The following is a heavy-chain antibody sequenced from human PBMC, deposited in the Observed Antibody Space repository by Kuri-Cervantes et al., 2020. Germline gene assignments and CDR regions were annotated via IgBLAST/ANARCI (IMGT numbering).Heavy chain of an antibody. Sequence: ASVKVSCKASGYTFSRYDINWVRQATGQGLEWMGWMNPNSGNTGYAQEFQGRVTMTRNTSISTAYMALSSLRSDDTAVYYCARDVGGGVVASPHWYFDLWGRGTLVTVSS. CDR1: GYTFSRYD. CDR2: MNPNSGNT. CDR3: ARDVGGGVVASPHWYFDL. V-gene: IGHV1-8*01. J-gene: IGHJ2*01. D-gene: IGHD2-8*02.